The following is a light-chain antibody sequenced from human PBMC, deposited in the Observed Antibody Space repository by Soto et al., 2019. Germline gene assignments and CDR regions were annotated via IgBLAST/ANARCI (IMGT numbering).Light chain of an antibody. V-gene: IGKV3-11*01. CDR1: QSVSSY. CDR2: DAS. J-gene: IGKJ5*01. Sequence: EIVLTQSPATLSLSPGERATLSCRASQSVSSYLAWYQQKPGQAPRLLIYDASSRATGIPARFSGSGSGTDFTLTISSLEPEDFAVYYCQQRSNWITFGQGTRLEIK. CDR3: QQRSNWIT.